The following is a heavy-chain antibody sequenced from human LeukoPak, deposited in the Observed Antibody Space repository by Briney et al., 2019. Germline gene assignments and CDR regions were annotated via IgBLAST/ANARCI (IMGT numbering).Heavy chain of an antibody. D-gene: IGHD3-16*01. Sequence: GSLRLSCAASGVTFSSYAMHWVRQAPGKGLEWVALISYDGSNKYYADSVKGRFTISRDNSKNTLYLQMNSLRAEDTAVYYCARVSPTYDHRFDYWGQGTLVTVSS. CDR1: GVTFSSYA. CDR3: ARVSPTYDHRFDY. V-gene: IGHV3-30*14. CDR2: ISYDGSNK. J-gene: IGHJ4*02.